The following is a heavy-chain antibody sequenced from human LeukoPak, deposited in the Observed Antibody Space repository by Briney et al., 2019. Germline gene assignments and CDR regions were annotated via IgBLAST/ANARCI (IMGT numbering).Heavy chain of an antibody. CDR1: GYNFTSYW. CDR2: IDPSDSYT. V-gene: IGHV5-10-1*01. Sequence: GESLRISCKGSGYNFTSYWITWVRQMPGKGLEWMGRIDPSDSYTNYSPSFQGHVSISADKSISTAYLQWSSLKASDTAMYCYARGHVRTFDFWGQGTLVTVSS. CDR3: ARGHVRTFDF. J-gene: IGHJ4*02. D-gene: IGHD3/OR15-3a*01.